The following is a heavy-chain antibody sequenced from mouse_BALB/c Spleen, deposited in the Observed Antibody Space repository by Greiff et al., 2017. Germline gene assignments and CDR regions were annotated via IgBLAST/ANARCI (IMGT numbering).Heavy chain of an antibody. D-gene: IGHD2-4*01. J-gene: IGHJ3*01. V-gene: IGHV10S3*01. Sequence: EVQLVETGGGLVQPKGSLKLSCAASGFTFNTNAMNWVRQAPGKGLEWVARIRSKSNNYATYYADSVKDRFTISRDDSQSMLYLQMNNLKTEDTAMYYCVRADYAYWGQGTLVTVSA. CDR2: IRSKSNNYAT. CDR3: VRADYAY. CDR1: GFTFNTNA.